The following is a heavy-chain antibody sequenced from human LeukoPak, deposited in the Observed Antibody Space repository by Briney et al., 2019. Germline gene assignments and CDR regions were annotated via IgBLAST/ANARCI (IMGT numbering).Heavy chain of an antibody. Sequence: ASVKVSCKASGDTFTNYGINWVRQAPGQRPEWMGWFSTYNGDTKYAQKLKGRLTLTADTLKTTAYMELRSLISDDTATYYCAIGQGVITWGGADVYDVWGQGTTVIVSS. CDR2: FSTYNGDT. CDR1: GDTFTNYG. CDR3: AIGQGVITWGGADVYDV. D-gene: IGHD3-16*01. J-gene: IGHJ3*01. V-gene: IGHV1-18*01.